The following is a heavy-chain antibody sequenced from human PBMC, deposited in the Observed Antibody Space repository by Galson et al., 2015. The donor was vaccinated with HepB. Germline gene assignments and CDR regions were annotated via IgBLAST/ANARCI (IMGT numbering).Heavy chain of an antibody. CDR2: ISVSGGST. J-gene: IGHJ4*02. Sequence: SLRLSCAASGFTFSSYAIRWVRQAPGKGLEWVSAISVSGGSTYYADSVKGRFTITRDNSKNTLYLQMNSLRAEDTAVYYCPKDEAFYGSGSYDYWGQGTLVTVSS. CDR3: PKDEAFYGSGSYDY. CDR1: GFTFSSYA. D-gene: IGHD3-10*01. V-gene: IGHV3-23*01.